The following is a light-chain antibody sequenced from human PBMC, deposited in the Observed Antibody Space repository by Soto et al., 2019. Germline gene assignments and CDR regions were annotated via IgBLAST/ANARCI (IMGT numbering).Light chain of an antibody. CDR2: GAS. CDR3: QQYGSSPYT. Sequence: EIVLTQSPGTLSLSPLERGTLXMRPSQSISSRYLAWYQQKPGQAPRLLIYGASSRATGIPDRFSGSGSGTDFTLSISRLEPEDFAVYYCQQYGSSPYTFGQGTRLEIK. J-gene: IGKJ5*01. CDR1: QSISSRY. V-gene: IGKV3-20*01.